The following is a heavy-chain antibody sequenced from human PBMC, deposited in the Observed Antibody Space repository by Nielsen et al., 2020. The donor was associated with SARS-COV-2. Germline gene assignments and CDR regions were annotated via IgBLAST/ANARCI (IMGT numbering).Heavy chain of an antibody. V-gene: IGHV3-33*01. CDR3: ARVRGYSYDFDY. CDR2: IWYDGSNK. CDR1: GFTFSSYG. Sequence: GSLRLSCAASGFTFSSYGMHWVRQAPGKGLEWVAVIWYDGSNKYYADSVKGRFTISRDNSKNTLYLQMNSLRAEDTAVYYCARVRGYSYDFDYWGQGTLVTVSS. D-gene: IGHD5-18*01. J-gene: IGHJ4*02.